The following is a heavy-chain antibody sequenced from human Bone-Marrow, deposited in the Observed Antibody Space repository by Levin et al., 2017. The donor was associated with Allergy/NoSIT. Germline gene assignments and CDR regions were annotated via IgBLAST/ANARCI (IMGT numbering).Heavy chain of an antibody. Sequence: GGSLRLSCAASGFTFSSYAMSWVRQAPGKGLEWVSAISGSGGSTYYADSVKGRFTISRDNSKNTLYLQMNSLRAEDTAVYYCATHGYCSSTSCFFDYWGQGTLVTVSS. CDR2: ISGSGGST. V-gene: IGHV3-23*01. J-gene: IGHJ4*02. D-gene: IGHD2-2*01. CDR3: ATHGYCSSTSCFFDY. CDR1: GFTFSSYA.